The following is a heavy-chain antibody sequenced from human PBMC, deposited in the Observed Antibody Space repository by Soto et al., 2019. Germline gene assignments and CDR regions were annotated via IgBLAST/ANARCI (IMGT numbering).Heavy chain of an antibody. CDR3: ARTPGPNWFDP. V-gene: IGHV1-46*01. CDR2: INPNSGST. CDR1: GYTFTGYY. J-gene: IGHJ5*02. D-gene: IGHD3-10*01. Sequence: ASVKVSCKASGYTFTGYYMHWVRQAPGQGLEWMGRINPNSGSTSYAQKFQGRVTMTRDTSTSTVYMELSSLRSEDTAVYYCARTPGPNWFDPWGQGTLVTVSS.